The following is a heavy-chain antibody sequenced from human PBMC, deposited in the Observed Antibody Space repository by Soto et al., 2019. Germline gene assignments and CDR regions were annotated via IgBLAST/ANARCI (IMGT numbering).Heavy chain of an antibody. V-gene: IGHV1-18*01. CDR2: ISAYNGNT. Sequence: EASVKVSCKASGYTFTSYGISWVRQAPEQGLEWMGWISAYNGNTNYAQKLQGRVTMTTDTSTSTAYMELRSLRSDDTAVYYCARDPKGQPITIFGVVIPGWFDPWGQGTLVTVSS. J-gene: IGHJ5*02. CDR1: GYTFTSYG. CDR3: ARDPKGQPITIFGVVIPGWFDP. D-gene: IGHD3-3*01.